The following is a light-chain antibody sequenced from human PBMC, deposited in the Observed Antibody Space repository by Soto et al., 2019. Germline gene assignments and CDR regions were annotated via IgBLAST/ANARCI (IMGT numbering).Light chain of an antibody. Sequence: EIVLTQSPGTLSLSPGERATLSCRASQSVSSSYLAWYQQKPGQAPRLLIYGASNRATGIPERFSGSGSGTDFTLIISRLEPEDFALFYCQQYGSSPPTFGQGTKVDIK. CDR2: GAS. J-gene: IGKJ1*01. V-gene: IGKV3-20*01. CDR3: QQYGSSPPT. CDR1: QSVSSSY.